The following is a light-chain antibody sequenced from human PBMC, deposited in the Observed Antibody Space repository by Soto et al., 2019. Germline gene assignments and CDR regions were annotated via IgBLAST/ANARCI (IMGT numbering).Light chain of an antibody. Sequence: QSALTQPRSVSGSPGQSVTISCTGSSSDVGGYYYVSWYQQHPGKAPRLMIYDVSKRPSGVPDRFSGSKSGNTASLTISGLRAEDEADYYCCSFAGSYTHYVFGTGTKLTVL. V-gene: IGLV2-11*01. CDR1: SSDVGGYYY. J-gene: IGLJ1*01. CDR2: DVS. CDR3: CSFAGSYTHYV.